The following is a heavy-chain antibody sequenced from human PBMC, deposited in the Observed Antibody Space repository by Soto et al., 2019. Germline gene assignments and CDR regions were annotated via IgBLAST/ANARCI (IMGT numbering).Heavy chain of an antibody. CDR3: AKDLGVYSIAAAGTKFDY. CDR1: GFTFSSYA. Sequence: VQLLESGGGLVQPGGSLRLSCAASGFTFSSYAMSWVRQAPGKGLEWVSAISGSGGSTYYADSVKGRFTISRDNSKNTLYLQMNSLRAEDTAVYYCAKDLGVYSIAAAGTKFDYWGQGTLVTVSS. J-gene: IGHJ4*02. D-gene: IGHD6-13*01. V-gene: IGHV3-23*01. CDR2: ISGSGGST.